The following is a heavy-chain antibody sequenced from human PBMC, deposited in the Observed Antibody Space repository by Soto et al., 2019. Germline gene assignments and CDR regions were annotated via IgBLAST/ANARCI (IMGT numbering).Heavy chain of an antibody. J-gene: IGHJ5*02. Sequence: PSETLSLTCTVSGGSITSGNSYSWSWIRPPPGKGLEWIGSISRSGSTSYNPSLKGRVTMSVDKSKNQFSLNLSSVTAADMAVYYCARAVAPYLGTWFDPWGQGTLVTVSS. CDR2: ISRSGST. D-gene: IGHD3-16*01. V-gene: IGHV4-30-2*01. CDR3: ARAVAPYLGTWFDP. CDR1: GGSITSGNSYS.